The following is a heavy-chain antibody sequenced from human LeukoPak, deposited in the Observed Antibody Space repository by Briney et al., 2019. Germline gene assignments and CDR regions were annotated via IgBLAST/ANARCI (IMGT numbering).Heavy chain of an antibody. Sequence: GESLRLSCAAAGFTFSSYSMSWVRQAPGKGLEWVSAITSSGSNTYFADSVKGRFTISRDNSKNTPYLQMNSLRAEDTAVYLCAKRDTSGSYYFDYWGQGTLVTVSS. J-gene: IGHJ4*02. V-gene: IGHV3-23*01. CDR2: ITSSGSNT. D-gene: IGHD3-22*01. CDR3: AKRDTSGSYYFDY. CDR1: GFTFSSYS.